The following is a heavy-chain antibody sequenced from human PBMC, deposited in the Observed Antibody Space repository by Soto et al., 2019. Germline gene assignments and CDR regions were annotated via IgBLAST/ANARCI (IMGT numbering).Heavy chain of an antibody. V-gene: IGHV4-59*01. Sequence: SETLSLTCAVSGGSMSSYYWTWVRQSPGKALEWIGYAFYAGVTKYNPSLNSRLTISMDTSKNLLSLRLTSVTAADTALYYCARGAAGIATFDYWGQGILVTVSS. D-gene: IGHD6-13*01. CDR2: AFYAGVT. J-gene: IGHJ4*02. CDR3: ARGAAGIATFDY. CDR1: GGSMSSYY.